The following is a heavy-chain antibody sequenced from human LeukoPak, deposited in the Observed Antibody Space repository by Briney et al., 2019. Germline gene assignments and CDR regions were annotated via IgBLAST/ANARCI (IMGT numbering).Heavy chain of an antibody. J-gene: IGHJ4*02. Sequence: PGGSLRLSCAASGFSFTSHNLYWVRQAAGKGLVSVSRINKDGSFADYADSVRGRFTASRDNARGMLYLEMNSLRADDTAVYYCVRGTSGGYDLWGQGTLVTVSS. CDR1: GFSFTSHN. CDR3: VRGTSGGYDL. CDR2: INKDGSFA. D-gene: IGHD3-10*01. V-gene: IGHV3-74*01.